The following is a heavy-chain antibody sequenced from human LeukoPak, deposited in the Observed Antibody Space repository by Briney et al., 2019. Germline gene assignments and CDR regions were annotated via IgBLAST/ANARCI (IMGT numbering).Heavy chain of an antibody. CDR3: ARSLTTLTYEGY. Sequence: PGGSLRLSCAASGFTFSSYMMSWVRQAPGKGLEWVSSINSGSTYTYYTESVKGRFTVSRDNAKNSLFLQMNSLRAEDTAIYYCARSLTTLTYEGYWGQGTLVTVSS. V-gene: IGHV3-21*01. D-gene: IGHD1-1*01. CDR1: GFTFSSYM. J-gene: IGHJ4*02. CDR2: INSGSTYT.